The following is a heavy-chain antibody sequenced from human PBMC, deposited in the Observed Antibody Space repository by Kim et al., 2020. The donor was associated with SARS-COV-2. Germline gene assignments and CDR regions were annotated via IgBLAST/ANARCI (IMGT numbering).Heavy chain of an antibody. J-gene: IGHJ4*02. Sequence: SVKVSCKASGGTFSSYAISWVRQAPGQGLEWMGGIIPIFGTANYAQKFQGRVTITADECTSTAYMELSSLRSEDTAVYYCARGVTGAGSLNSDFDYWGQGTLVTVSS. CDR3: ARGVTGAGSLNSDFDY. CDR1: GGTFSSYA. D-gene: IGHD7-27*01. V-gene: IGHV1-69*13. CDR2: IIPIFGTA.